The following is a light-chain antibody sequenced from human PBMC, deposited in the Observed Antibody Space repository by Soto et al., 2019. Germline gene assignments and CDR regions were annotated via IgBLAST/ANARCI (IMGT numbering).Light chain of an antibody. CDR3: QQYGSSPYT. J-gene: IGKJ2*01. CDR2: GAS. V-gene: IGKV3-20*01. CDR1: QSVSSSY. Sequence: EIVLTQSPGTLSLSPGERATLSCRASQSVSSSYLAWYQQKPGQAPRLLIYGASSRAPGLPDRFSGSGSGTDFPLTISRLEPEDFAVYYCQQYGSSPYTFGQGTKLEIK.